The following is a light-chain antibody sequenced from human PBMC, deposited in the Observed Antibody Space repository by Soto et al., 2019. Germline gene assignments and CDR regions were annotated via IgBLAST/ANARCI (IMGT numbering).Light chain of an antibody. CDR2: GAS. Sequence: EIVMTQSPATLSVSPGQSATLYCRASQSLSGNLAWYQQKPGQAPRLLIYGASFKATGIPARFAGSESGTEFTLTISNLQSEDFAVYYCQHYNNWPPYTFGQGTRLEIK. J-gene: IGKJ2*01. CDR3: QHYNNWPPYT. V-gene: IGKV3D-15*03. CDR1: QSLSGN.